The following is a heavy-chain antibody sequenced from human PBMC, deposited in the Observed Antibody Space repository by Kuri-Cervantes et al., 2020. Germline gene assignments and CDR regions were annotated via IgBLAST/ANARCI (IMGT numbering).Heavy chain of an antibody. J-gene: IGHJ5*02. CDR3: ARPYCSGGSCYANWFDP. CDR1: GYSFSSYG. D-gene: IGHD2-15*01. V-gene: IGHV1-18*01. Sequence: ASVKVSCKAAGYSFSSYGISWVRQAPGQGLEWMGWISAYNGNTDYAQQFQGRVTMTTDTSTSTAYMELSSLRSEDTAVYYCARPYCSGGSCYANWFDPWGQGTLVTVSS. CDR2: ISAYNGNT.